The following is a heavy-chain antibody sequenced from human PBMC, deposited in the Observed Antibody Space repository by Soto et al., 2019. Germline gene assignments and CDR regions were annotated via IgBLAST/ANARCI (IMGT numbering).Heavy chain of an antibody. CDR1: GYTFTSYD. V-gene: IGHV1-8*01. Sequence: ASVKVSCKASGYTFTSYDINWVRQATGQGLEWMGWMNPNSGNTGYAQKFQGRVTMTRNTSISTAYMELSSLRSEDTAVYYCARGVEVVPAAITFNYYYYYYMDVWGKGTTVTVSS. D-gene: IGHD2-2*01. CDR2: MNPNSGNT. CDR3: ARGVEVVPAAITFNYYYYYYMDV. J-gene: IGHJ6*03.